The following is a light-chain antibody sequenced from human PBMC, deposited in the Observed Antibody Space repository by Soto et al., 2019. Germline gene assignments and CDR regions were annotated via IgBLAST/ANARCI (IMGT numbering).Light chain of an antibody. CDR2: SIN. Sequence: QSVLTQPPSASGTPGQRVTISCSGGSSNIGSNTLNWYQQLPGTAPNLLIYSINQRPSGVPDRFSGSKSGTSASLAISGLQSEDEADYYCAAWDDSLNAVVFGGGTKVTVL. J-gene: IGLJ2*01. CDR1: SSNIGSNT. CDR3: AAWDDSLNAVV. V-gene: IGLV1-44*01.